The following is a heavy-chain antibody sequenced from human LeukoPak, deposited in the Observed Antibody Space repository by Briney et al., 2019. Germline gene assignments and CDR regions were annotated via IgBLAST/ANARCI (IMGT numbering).Heavy chain of an antibody. V-gene: IGHV3-7*02. CDR2: IKQDGSEK. CDR3: AKNSGSYDS. CDR1: GFTFRSYW. J-gene: IGHJ5*01. D-gene: IGHD1-26*01. Sequence: GGSLRLSCAASGFTFRSYWMSWVRQAPGKGLEWVANIKQDGSEKYYADSVKGRFTISRDNAKNSLYLQMNSLRAEDTAVYYCAKNSGSYDSWGQGTLVTVSS.